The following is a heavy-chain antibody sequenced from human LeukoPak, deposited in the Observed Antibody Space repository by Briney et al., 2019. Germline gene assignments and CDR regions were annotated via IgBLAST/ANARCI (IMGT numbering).Heavy chain of an antibody. CDR2: INPPSGDT. CDR1: GYIFTSYY. CDR3: ARYGFSAVWQGGWHAFDI. D-gene: IGHD2-15*01. Sequence: ASVKVSCKASGYIFTSYYMHWVRQAPGQGLEWMGIINPPSGDTTYAKKFQGRPTMTTDMSKSAVYMELSSLRSEDTAVFYCARYGFSAVWQGGWHAFDIWGQGTVVTVSS. J-gene: IGHJ3*02. V-gene: IGHV1-46*01.